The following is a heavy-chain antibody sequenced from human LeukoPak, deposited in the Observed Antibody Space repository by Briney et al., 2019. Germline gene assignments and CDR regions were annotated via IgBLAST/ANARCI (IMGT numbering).Heavy chain of an antibody. D-gene: IGHD5-18*01. CDR1: GYTLTELS. J-gene: IGHJ4*02. CDR2: FDPEDGET. CDR3: ARDRGYSYDYDTFFDY. V-gene: IGHV1-24*01. Sequence: ASVKVSCKVSGYTLTELSMHWVRQAPGKGLEWMGGFDPEDGETIYAQKLQGRVTMTTDTSTSTAYMELRSLRSDDTAVYYCARDRGYSYDYDTFFDYWGQGTLVTVSS.